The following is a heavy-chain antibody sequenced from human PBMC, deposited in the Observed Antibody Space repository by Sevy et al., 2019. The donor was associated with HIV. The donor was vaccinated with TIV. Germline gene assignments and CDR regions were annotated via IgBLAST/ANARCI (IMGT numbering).Heavy chain of an antibody. Sequence: GGSLRLSCAASGFTFSRYDMNWVRQAPGKGLEWVSFITTSGGTIYYADSVKGRFTVSRDSAENSLYLQMNSLRVEDTAVYYCARDKMGGSFDIWGQGTMVTVSS. CDR2: ITTSGGTI. CDR1: GFTFSRYD. J-gene: IGHJ3*02. D-gene: IGHD3-16*01. V-gene: IGHV3-48*01. CDR3: ARDKMGGSFDI.